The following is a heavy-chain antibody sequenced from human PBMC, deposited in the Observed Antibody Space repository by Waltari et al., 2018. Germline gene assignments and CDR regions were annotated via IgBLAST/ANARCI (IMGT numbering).Heavy chain of an antibody. CDR3: AREGYTSGRAGNFDY. CDR2: MSYDGYSR. J-gene: IGHJ4*02. D-gene: IGHD2-15*01. Sequence: QAPGKGLEWVSAMSYDGYSRYYADSVKGRFTISRDDSLKTVYLQLDSLRVEDTAVYYCAREGYTSGRAGNFDYWGQGTLVTVSS. V-gene: IGHV3-30-3*01.